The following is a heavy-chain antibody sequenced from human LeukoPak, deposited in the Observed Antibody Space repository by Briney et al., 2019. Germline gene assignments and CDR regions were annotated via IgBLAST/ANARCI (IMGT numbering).Heavy chain of an antibody. CDR1: GFTFSSYS. Sequence: PGGSLRLSWAASGFTFSSYSMNWVRQAPGKGQALGSYISSSSSTIYYADYVKGRFTISRDNAKNSLYLQMNSLRAEDTAVYYCAAENYDFWSGDWWFDPWGQGTLVTVSS. CDR2: ISSSSSTI. V-gene: IGHV3-48*04. CDR3: AAENYDFWSGDWWFDP. J-gene: IGHJ5*02. D-gene: IGHD3-3*01.